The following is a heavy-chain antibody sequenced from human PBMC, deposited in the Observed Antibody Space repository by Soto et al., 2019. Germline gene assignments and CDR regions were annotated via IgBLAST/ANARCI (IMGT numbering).Heavy chain of an antibody. D-gene: IGHD2-2*01. Sequence: SVKVSCKASGGTFSSYAISWVRQALGQGLEWMGGIIPIFATANYAQKFQGRVMITVDESTSTAYMELSSLRSEDTAVYYCARSVSFRYQLLKRGMDVWGQGTTVTVSS. CDR3: ARSVSFRYQLLKRGMDV. J-gene: IGHJ6*02. V-gene: IGHV1-69*13. CDR1: GGTFSSYA. CDR2: IIPIFATA.